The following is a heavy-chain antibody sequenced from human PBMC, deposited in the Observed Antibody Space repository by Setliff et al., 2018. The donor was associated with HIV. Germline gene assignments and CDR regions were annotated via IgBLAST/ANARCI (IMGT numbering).Heavy chain of an antibody. CDR2: IYPGDSDT. V-gene: IGHV5-51*01. CDR1: GYSFTSYW. CDR3: ARGKGGPYYHYGMDV. Sequence: PGESLKISCKGSGYSFTSYWIGWVRQMPGKGLEWMGIIYPGDSDTRYSPSFQGQVTISADKSISTAYLQWSSLKASDTAMYYCARGKGGPYYHYGMDVWGQGTTVTVSS. J-gene: IGHJ6*02.